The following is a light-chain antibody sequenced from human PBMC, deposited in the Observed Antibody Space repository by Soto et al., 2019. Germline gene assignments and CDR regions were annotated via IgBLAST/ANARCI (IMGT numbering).Light chain of an antibody. V-gene: IGLV2-14*01. CDR2: DVS. J-gene: IGLJ1*01. CDR1: SSDVGGYNY. Sequence: QSALTQPASVSGSPGQSITISCTGTSSDVGGYNYVSWYQQHPGKAPKLMIYDVSNRPSGVSNRFSGSKSGNTASLTISGLQAEDEADHYCSSYTSSSTLEGVFGTGTKLTVL. CDR3: SSYTSSSTLEGV.